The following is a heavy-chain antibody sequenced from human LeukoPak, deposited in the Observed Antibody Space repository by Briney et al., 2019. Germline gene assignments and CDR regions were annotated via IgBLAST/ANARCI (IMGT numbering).Heavy chain of an antibody. CDR3: ATKEQQWLAPADY. CDR2: ISYDGSNK. CDR1: GFTFSSYG. Sequence: GGSLRLSCAASGFTFSSYGMHWVRQAPGKGLEWVAVISYDGSNKHYADSVKGRFTISRDNSKNTLYLEMNSLRAEDTAVYYCATKEQQWLAPADYWGQGTLVTVSS. J-gene: IGHJ4*02. V-gene: IGHV3-30*03. D-gene: IGHD6-19*01.